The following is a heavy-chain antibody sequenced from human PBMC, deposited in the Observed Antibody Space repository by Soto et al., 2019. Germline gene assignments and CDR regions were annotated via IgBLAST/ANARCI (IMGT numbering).Heavy chain of an antibody. V-gene: IGHV4-59*08. D-gene: IGHD3-10*01. CDR3: ARHGIWFGELLPYNWFDP. Sequence: SETLSLTCTVYGGSISSYYWSWIRQPPGKGLEWIGYIYHSGSPNYNPSLKSRVTISVDTSKNLFSLKLSSVTAADTAVYYCARHGIWFGELLPYNWFDPWGQGTLVTVS. J-gene: IGHJ5*02. CDR1: GGSISSYY. CDR2: IYHSGSP.